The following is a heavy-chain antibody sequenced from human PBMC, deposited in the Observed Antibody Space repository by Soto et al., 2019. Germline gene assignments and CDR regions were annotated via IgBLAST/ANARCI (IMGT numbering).Heavy chain of an antibody. V-gene: IGHV4-4*07. CDR3: ASDANPNVDTAMEY. CDR2: IYTSGST. D-gene: IGHD5-18*01. J-gene: IGHJ4*02. Sequence: SETLSLTCTVSGGSISSYYWSRIRQPAGKGLEWIGRIYTSGSTNYNPSLKSRVTMSVDTSKNQFSLKLSSVTAADTAVYYCASDANPNVDTAMEYWGQGTLVTVSS. CDR1: GGSISSYY.